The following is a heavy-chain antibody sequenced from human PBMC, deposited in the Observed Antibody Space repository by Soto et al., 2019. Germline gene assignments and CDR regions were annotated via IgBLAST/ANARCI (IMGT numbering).Heavy chain of an antibody. CDR3: AKGASFGVGINHQPNNWFDP. V-gene: IGHV3-30*18. D-gene: IGHD3-3*01. Sequence: QVQLVESGGGVVQPGRSLRLSCAASGFTFSSYGMHWVRQAPGKGLEWVAVISYDGSNKYYADSVKGRFTISRDNSKNTLYLQMNGLRAEDTAVYYCAKGASFGVGINHQPNNWFDPWGQGTLVTVSS. CDR2: ISYDGSNK. CDR1: GFTFSSYG. J-gene: IGHJ5*02.